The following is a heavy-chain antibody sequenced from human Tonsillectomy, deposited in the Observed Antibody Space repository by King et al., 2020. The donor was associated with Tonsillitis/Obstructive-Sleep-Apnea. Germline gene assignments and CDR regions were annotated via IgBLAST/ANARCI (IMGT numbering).Heavy chain of an antibody. CDR2: IYYIGST. J-gene: IGHJ1*01. V-gene: IGHV4-39*01. D-gene: IGHD3-16*02. Sequence: LQLQESGPGLVKPSETLSLTCTVSGGSISSSSYYWGWIRQPPGKGLGWIGSIYYIGSTYSNPSLKSRVTISVDTSKNQFSLQLSSVTDADTAVYYCARRVYDYIWGSYRYPLLGPNEYFQHWGQGTLVTVSS. CDR1: GGSISSSSYY. CDR3: ARRVYDYIWGSYRYPLLGPNEYFQH.